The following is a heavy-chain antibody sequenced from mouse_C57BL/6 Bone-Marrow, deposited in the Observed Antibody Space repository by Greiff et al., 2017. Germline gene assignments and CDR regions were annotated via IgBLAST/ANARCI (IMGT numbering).Heavy chain of an antibody. D-gene: IGHD1-1*01. CDR2: ISYSGST. CDR3: ARGSYYYGSSYYFDY. V-gene: IGHV3-8*01. J-gene: IGHJ2*01. CDR1: GYSITSDY. Sequence: EVNVVESGPGLAKPSQTLSLTCSVTGYSITSDYWNWIRKFPGNKLEYMGYISYSGSTYYNPSLKSRISITRDTSKNQYYLQLNSVTTEDTATYYCARGSYYYGSSYYFDYWGQGTTLTVSS.